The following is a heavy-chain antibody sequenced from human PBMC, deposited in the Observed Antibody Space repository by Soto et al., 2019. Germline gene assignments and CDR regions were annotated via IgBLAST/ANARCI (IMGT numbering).Heavy chain of an antibody. V-gene: IGHV4-4*07. CDR2: IYTSGST. CDR1: GGSSSSYY. Sequence: PSENLALTCAVSGGSSSSYYWSWIRQPAGKGLEWIGRIYTSGSTNYNPSLKSRVTMSVDTSKNQFSLKLSSVTAADTAVYYCASASRTRSQRLFDYWRQG. CDR3: ASASRTRSQRLFDY. J-gene: IGHJ4*02. D-gene: IGHD6-25*01.